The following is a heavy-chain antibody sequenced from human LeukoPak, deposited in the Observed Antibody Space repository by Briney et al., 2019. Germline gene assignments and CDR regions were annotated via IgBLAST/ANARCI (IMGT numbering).Heavy chain of an antibody. J-gene: IGHJ4*02. V-gene: IGHV3-23*01. CDR3: AKDQGDYSSGWSIFDY. CDR1: GFTVSTYA. D-gene: IGHD6-19*01. Sequence: GGSLRLSCAASGFTVSTYAMSWVRQAPGKGLEWVSGISGSGGRTYYADSVKGRFTISRDNSKNTLYLRMNRLRAEDTAVYYCAKDQGDYSSGWSIFDYWGQGSLVTVSS. CDR2: ISGSGGRT.